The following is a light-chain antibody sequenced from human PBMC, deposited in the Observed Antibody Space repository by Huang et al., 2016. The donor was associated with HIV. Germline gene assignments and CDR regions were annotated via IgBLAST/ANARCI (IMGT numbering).Light chain of an antibody. CDR1: QTVNSN. Sequence: EIVMTPSPATLSVSPGERATLSCRASQTVNSNLAWYQQKPGQAPRLLSYGASPRATGVPARFSGSGSGTKFTLTISSLQSEDFAVYYCQQYNNWLAFGQGTKVEIK. CDR2: GAS. V-gene: IGKV3-15*01. CDR3: QQYNNWLA. J-gene: IGKJ1*01.